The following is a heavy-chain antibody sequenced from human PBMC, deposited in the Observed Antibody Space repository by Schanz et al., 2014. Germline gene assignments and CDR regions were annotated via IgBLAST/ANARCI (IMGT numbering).Heavy chain of an antibody. V-gene: IGHV1-46*03. CDR3: ARDGVDAAAGGNF. D-gene: IGHD6-13*01. Sequence: QVQLVQSGTEVKKPGASVKVSCKASGYTFTNFYIHWVRQAPGQGLEWVGIINPSEGGTSFPQKFKDRLTMTRDTSTSTFCMELSSLRSEDTAVYYCARDGVDAAAGGNFWGQGTLVTVSS. CDR2: INPSEGGT. J-gene: IGHJ4*02. CDR1: GYTFTNFY.